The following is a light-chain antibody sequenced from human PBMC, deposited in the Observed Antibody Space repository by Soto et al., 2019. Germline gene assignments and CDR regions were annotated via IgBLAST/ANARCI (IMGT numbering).Light chain of an antibody. V-gene: IGLV2-8*01. CDR2: EVT. CDR1: RRDVGGYNY. CDR3: CSYAGTKYYV. Sequence: QSALTQPASVSGSPGQSITISCTGTRRDVGGYNYVSWYQQYPGKSPKLLIYEVTERPSGVPDRFSGSKSGNTASLTVSGLQADDEADYFCCSYAGTKYYVFGTGTKLTVL. J-gene: IGLJ1*01.